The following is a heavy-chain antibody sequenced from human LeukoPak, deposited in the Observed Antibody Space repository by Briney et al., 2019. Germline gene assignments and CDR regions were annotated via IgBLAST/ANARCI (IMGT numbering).Heavy chain of an antibody. J-gene: IGHJ3*02. V-gene: IGHV4-39*01. CDR1: GGSISSSTYY. CDR2: IYYSGST. Sequence: SETLSLTCTVSGGSISSSTYYWGWIRQPPGKGLEWIGSIYYSGSTYYSPSLKSRVTISVDTSKNQFSLRLSSVTAADTAVFYCARRDMTAVTAYAFDIWGQGTMVTVSS. D-gene: IGHD4-11*01. CDR3: ARRDMTAVTAYAFDI.